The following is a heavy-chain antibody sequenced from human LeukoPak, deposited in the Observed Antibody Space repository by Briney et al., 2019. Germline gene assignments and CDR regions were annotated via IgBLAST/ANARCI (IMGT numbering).Heavy chain of an antibody. V-gene: IGHV3-48*01. CDR2: ISSRSGTI. CDR3: ARRIDTAMVIDY. J-gene: IGHJ4*02. Sequence: GGSLGLSCAASGFIFSSYSMNWVRQAPGKGLEWVSYISSRSGTIYYADSVKGRFTISRDNAKNSPYLQMNSLRAEDTAVYYCARRIDTAMVIDYWGQGALVTVSS. CDR1: GFIFSSYS. D-gene: IGHD5-18*01.